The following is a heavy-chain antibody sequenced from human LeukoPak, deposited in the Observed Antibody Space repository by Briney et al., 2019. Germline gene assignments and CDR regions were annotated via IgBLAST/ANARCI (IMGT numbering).Heavy chain of an antibody. D-gene: IGHD2-2*01. CDR3: ASSTQISKYADY. J-gene: IGHJ4*02. V-gene: IGHV3-74*01. Sequence: PGGSLRLSCAASGFTFSSYWMHWVRQAPGKGLVWVSRINSDGSITTYADSVRGRFTISRDNAKSTLYLQMNNLRAEDTAVYYCASSTQISKYADYWGQGALVTVSS. CDR2: INSDGSIT. CDR1: GFTFSSYW.